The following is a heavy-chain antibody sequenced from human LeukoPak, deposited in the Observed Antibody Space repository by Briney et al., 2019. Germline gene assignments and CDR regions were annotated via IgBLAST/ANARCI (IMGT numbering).Heavy chain of an antibody. J-gene: IGHJ6*03. CDR1: GFTFSSYG. D-gene: IGHD2-2*01. V-gene: IGHV3-30*03. CDR2: ISYDGSNK. CDR3: ARDQDIVVVPAARFGYMDV. Sequence: PGGSLRLSCAASGFTFSSYGMHWVRQAPGKGLEWVAVISYDGSNKYYADSVKGRFTISRDNSKNTLYLQMNSLRAEDTAVYYCARDQDIVVVPAARFGYMDVWGKGTTVTVSS.